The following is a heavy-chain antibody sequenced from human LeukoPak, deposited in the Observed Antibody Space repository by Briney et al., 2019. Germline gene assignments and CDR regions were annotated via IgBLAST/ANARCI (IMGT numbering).Heavy chain of an antibody. J-gene: IGHJ5*02. CDR3: ARKLITMIVVPNGAWFDP. Sequence: SETLSLTCTVSGYSISSGYYWGWIRQPPGKGLEWIGSIYHSGSTYYNPSLKSRVTISVDTSKNQFSLKLSSVTAADTAVYYCARKLITMIVVPNGAWFDPWGQGTLVTVSS. D-gene: IGHD3-22*01. CDR1: GYSISSGYY. V-gene: IGHV4-38-2*02. CDR2: IYHSGST.